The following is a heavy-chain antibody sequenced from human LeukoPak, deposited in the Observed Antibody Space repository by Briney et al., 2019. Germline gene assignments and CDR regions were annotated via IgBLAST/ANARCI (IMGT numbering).Heavy chain of an antibody. CDR2: ISNSGREI. Sequence: GGSLRLSCTASGFTFSDSYMTWIRQAPGKGLEWVSYISNSGREINYADSVKGRFTISRDNAMSSLYLQMNSLRVEDTAVYYCGRGHWGLDYWGQGTLVTVSS. CDR3: GRGHWGLDY. J-gene: IGHJ4*02. CDR1: GFTFSDSY. D-gene: IGHD7-27*01. V-gene: IGHV3-11*04.